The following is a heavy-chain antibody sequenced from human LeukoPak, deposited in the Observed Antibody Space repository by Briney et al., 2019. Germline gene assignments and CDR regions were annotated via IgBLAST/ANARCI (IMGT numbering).Heavy chain of an antibody. J-gene: IGHJ5*02. CDR1: QCTFSGYE. D-gene: IGHD1-26*01. CDR3: ARIPWEDPQDRLDT. CDR2: ITNSGSKI. Sequence: PGGSLRLSCAASQCTFSGYEMNWLRQVPGKGLEWVSYITNSGSKIYYAESVKGRFTISRDNDKNSLYLQMNSLRAEDTAIYYCARIPWEDPQDRLDTWGQGILVTVSS. V-gene: IGHV3-48*03.